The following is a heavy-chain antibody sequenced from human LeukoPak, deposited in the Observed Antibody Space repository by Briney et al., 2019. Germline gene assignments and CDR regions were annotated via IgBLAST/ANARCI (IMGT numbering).Heavy chain of an antibody. CDR3: ARDGEVEDSSGYIWFDP. J-gene: IGHJ5*02. CDR2: IYYSEST. D-gene: IGHD3-22*01. V-gene: IGHV4-59*01. Sequence: SETLSLTCTVSGGPISSYYWSWIRQPPGKGLEWIGYIYYSESTNYNPSLKSRVTISVDTSKNQISLKLSSVTAADTAVYYCARDGEVEDSSGYIWFDPWGQGTLVTVSS. CDR1: GGPISSYY.